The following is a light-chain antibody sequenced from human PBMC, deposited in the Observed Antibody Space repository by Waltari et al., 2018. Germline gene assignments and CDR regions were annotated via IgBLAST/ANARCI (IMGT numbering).Light chain of an antibody. Sequence: EIVLTQSPATLSLSPGERATLSCRASQRVRRPLAWSHQKPGPSPRPLIYDASNRPPGIPARFRGRGSGTDFTLTISSLEPEDFAVYYCQHRGHWPPDATFGPGTKVDIK. V-gene: IGKV3-11*01. J-gene: IGKJ3*01. CDR1: QRVRRP. CDR2: DAS. CDR3: QHRGHWPPDAT.